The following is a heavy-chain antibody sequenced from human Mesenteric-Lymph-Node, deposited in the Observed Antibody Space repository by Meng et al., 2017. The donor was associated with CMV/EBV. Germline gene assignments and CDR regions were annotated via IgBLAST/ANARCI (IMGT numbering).Heavy chain of an antibody. D-gene: IGHD2-8*02. Sequence: SGGSVSSDSYYWSWIRQPPGKGLEWIGYIYNSGSTNYNPSLKSRVTISVDTSKNQFSLKLSSVTAADTAVYYCARGTRGWRNYFDYWGQGTLVTVSS. CDR1: GGSVSSDSYY. CDR3: ARGTRGWRNYFDY. V-gene: IGHV4-61*06. CDR2: IYNSGST. J-gene: IGHJ4*02.